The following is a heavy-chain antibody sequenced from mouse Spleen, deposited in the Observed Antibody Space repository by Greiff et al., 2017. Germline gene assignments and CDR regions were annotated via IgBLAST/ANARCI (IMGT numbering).Heavy chain of an antibody. Sequence: EVHLVESGPGLVKPSQTVSLTCTVTGISITTGNYRWSWIRQFPGNKLEWIGYIYYSGTITYNPSLTSRTTITRDTSKNQFFLEMNSLTAEDTATYYCARDRGYDGFDYWGQGTTLTVSS. CDR3: ARDRGYDGFDY. D-gene: IGHD2-2*01. CDR1: GISITTGNYR. CDR2: IYYSGTI. J-gene: IGHJ2*01. V-gene: IGHV3-5*02.